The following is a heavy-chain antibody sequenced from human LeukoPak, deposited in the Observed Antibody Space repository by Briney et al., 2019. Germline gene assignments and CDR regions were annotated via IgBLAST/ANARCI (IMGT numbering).Heavy chain of an antibody. CDR1: GGSISSSGYYY. J-gene: IGHJ4*02. V-gene: IGHV4-39*01. Sequence: SGTLSLTCTVSGGSISSSGYYYWGWIRQPPGKGLEWIGSVYYSGYTYQSPSLKSRVTISVDTSKNQFSLKLSSVTAADTAVYYCARQIGVTSSEDYWGQGTLVTVSS. CDR2: VYYSGYT. D-gene: IGHD6-19*01. CDR3: ARQIGVTSSEDY.